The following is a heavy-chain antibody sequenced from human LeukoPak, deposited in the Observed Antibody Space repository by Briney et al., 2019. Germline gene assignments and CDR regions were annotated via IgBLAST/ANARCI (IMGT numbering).Heavy chain of an antibody. CDR2: TSHSGSA. CDR1: GVPFSDYY. V-gene: IGHV4-34*01. Sequence: PSETLSLTCAVSGVPFSDYYWSWIRQPPGRGLEWIGETSHSGSANYMPSLKSRVTISVDMSKNQVSLRLISVTAADTAIYYCARGRFGGETYYYLDVWARGTAVTVSS. CDR3: ARGRFGGETYYYLDV. D-gene: IGHD3-3*01. J-gene: IGHJ6*03.